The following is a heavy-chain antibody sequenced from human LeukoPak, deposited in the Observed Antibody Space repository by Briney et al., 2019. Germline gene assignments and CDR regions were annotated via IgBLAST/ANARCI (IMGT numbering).Heavy chain of an antibody. CDR2: IIPILGIA. Sequence: SVKVSCKASGGTFSSYAISWVRQAPGQGLEWMGRIIPILGIANYAQKFQGRVTITADKSTSTVYMELSSLRSEDTAVYYCARRSITIFGVVTDDYWGQGTLVTVSS. CDR3: ARRSITIFGVVTDDY. CDR1: GGTFSSYA. D-gene: IGHD3-3*01. J-gene: IGHJ4*02. V-gene: IGHV1-69*04.